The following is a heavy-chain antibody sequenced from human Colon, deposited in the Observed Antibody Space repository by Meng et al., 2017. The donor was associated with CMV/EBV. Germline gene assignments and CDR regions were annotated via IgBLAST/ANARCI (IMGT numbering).Heavy chain of an antibody. Sequence: SGGSISINSYYLGWIRQPPGKGLEWIGSIYYSGSPYYNPSLKSRVTISVDTSKNQFSLKLTSVTAADTAVYYCARASYGDDYWYFDLWGRGTLVTVSS. J-gene: IGHJ2*01. CDR1: GGSISINSYY. CDR3: ARASYGDDYWYFDL. V-gene: IGHV4-39*07. D-gene: IGHD4-17*01. CDR2: IYYSGSP.